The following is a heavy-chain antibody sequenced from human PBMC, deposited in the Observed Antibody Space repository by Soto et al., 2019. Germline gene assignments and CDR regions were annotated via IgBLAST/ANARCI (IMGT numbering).Heavy chain of an antibody. V-gene: IGHV4-30-4*01. CDR1: GGSIDSGDYY. D-gene: IGHD2-15*01. J-gene: IGHJ5*02. CDR2: IYYSGSS. Sequence: SETLSLTCTVSGGSIDSGDYYWSWIRQPPGKGLQWVGHIYYSGSSNYNPSLKSRVSMSIDTSKNQFSLKINSVTAADTAVYFCARVKVVVAANWFDPWGQGTLVTVSS. CDR3: ARVKVVVAANWFDP.